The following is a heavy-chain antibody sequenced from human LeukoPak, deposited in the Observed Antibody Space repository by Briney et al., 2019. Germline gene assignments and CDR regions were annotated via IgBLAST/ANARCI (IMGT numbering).Heavy chain of an antibody. CDR3: AKDDNVDSSGDAFDI. CDR1: EFTFSSYA. J-gene: IGHJ3*02. Sequence: GSLRLSCAASEFTFSSYAMSWVRQAPGKGLEWVSAISGSGGSTYYADSVKGRFTISRDNSKNTLYLQMNSLRAEDTAVYYCAKDDNVDSSGDAFDIWGQGTMVTVSS. CDR2: ISGSGGST. D-gene: IGHD3-22*01. V-gene: IGHV3-23*01.